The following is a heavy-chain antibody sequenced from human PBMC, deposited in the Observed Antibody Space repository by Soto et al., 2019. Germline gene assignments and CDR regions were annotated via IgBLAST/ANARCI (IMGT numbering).Heavy chain of an antibody. V-gene: IGHV4-59*01. Sequence: QVQLQESGPGLVKPSETLSLTCTVSGGSISSYYWSWIRQPPGKGLEWIGYIYYSGSTNYNPSLKSRVTISVDTSKNQFSLKLSSVTAADTAVYYCARDPSAGYFDYWGQGTLVTVSS. CDR2: IYYSGST. J-gene: IGHJ4*02. CDR1: GGSISSYY. D-gene: IGHD6-13*01. CDR3: ARDPSAGYFDY.